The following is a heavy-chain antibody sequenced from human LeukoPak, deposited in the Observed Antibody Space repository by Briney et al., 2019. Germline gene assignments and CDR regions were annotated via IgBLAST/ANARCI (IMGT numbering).Heavy chain of an antibody. V-gene: IGHV3-11*04. CDR3: ARDSNSYGSGATIDY. CDR1: GFTFSDYY. J-gene: IGHJ4*02. Sequence: PGGSLRLSCAASGFTFSDYYMSWIRQAPGKGLEWVSYISSSGSTIYYADSVKGRFTISRDNSKNTLYLQMSSLRAEDTAVYYCARDSNSYGSGATIDYWGQGTLVTVSS. D-gene: IGHD3-10*01. CDR2: ISSSGSTI.